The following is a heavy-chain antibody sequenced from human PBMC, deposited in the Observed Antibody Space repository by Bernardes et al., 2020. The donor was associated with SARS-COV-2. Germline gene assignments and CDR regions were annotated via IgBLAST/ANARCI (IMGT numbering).Heavy chain of an antibody. Sequence: SETLSLTCTVSGGSISGSYWSWVRQAPGKGLEWIGNVFHSGNTNYNPSLKSRVTISVDTSKNQFSLKMTSVTAADTAVYYCVRHFEYASNWFGSCVDHWGQGNLVTVSS. CDR2: VFHSGNT. CDR3: VRHFEYASNWFGSCVDH. V-gene: IGHV4-59*08. D-gene: IGHD3-10*01. J-gene: IGHJ4*02. CDR1: GGSISGSY.